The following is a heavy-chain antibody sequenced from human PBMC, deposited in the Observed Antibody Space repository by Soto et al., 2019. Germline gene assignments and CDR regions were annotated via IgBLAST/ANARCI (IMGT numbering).Heavy chain of an antibody. CDR2: IIPILGIA. V-gene: IGHV1-69*04. CDR1: GYTFTGYY. D-gene: IGHD1-26*01. Sequence: ASVKVSCKASGYTFTGYYIHWVRQAPGQGLEWMGRIIPILGIANYAQKFQGRVTITADKSTSTAYMELSSLRSEDTAVYYCARERWELPATFDYWGQGTLVTVSS. J-gene: IGHJ4*02. CDR3: ARERWELPATFDY.